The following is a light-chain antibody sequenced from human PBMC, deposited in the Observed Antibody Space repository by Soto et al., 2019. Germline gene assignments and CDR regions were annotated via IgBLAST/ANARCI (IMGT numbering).Light chain of an antibody. J-gene: IGKJ2*01. V-gene: IGKV3-15*01. Sequence: EIVMTQSPATLSLSPGERATLSCRASQTIDNTLACYQRKPGQAPRLLIYDASTRATGVPALFSGSGSGTNFTLIICSRQSEDFAVYYGQHFNYWRYTCGLGTQLDSK. CDR2: DAS. CDR3: QHFNYWRYT. CDR1: QTIDNT.